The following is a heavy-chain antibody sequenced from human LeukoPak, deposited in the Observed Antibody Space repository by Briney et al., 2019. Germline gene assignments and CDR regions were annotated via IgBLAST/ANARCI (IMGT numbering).Heavy chain of an antibody. D-gene: IGHD4-17*01. J-gene: IGHJ6*02. V-gene: IGHV3-30*04. CDR2: ISYDGSNK. CDR1: GFTFSSYA. CDR3: AKGTGWTTVRDYYYYGMDV. Sequence: GGSLRLSCAASGFTFSSYAMHWVRQAPGKGLEWVAVISYDGSNKYYADSVKGRFTISRDNSKNTLYLQMNSLRAEDTAVYYCAKGTGWTTVRDYYYYGMDVWGQGTTVTVSS.